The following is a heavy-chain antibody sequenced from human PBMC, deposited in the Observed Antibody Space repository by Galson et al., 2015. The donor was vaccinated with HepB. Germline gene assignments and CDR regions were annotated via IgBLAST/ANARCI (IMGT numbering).Heavy chain of an antibody. CDR2: IHTGGGT. V-gene: IGHV3-53*01. D-gene: IGHD3-3*02. CDR3: AMLQSI. J-gene: IGHJ4*02. CDR1: GFTVSSNY. Sequence: SLRLSCAASGFTVSSNYMTWVRQTPGKGLEWVSVIHTGGGTYYADSVKGRFTISRDKLKNTLYLQMNSLRAEDTAVYYCAMLQSIWGQGTLVTVSS.